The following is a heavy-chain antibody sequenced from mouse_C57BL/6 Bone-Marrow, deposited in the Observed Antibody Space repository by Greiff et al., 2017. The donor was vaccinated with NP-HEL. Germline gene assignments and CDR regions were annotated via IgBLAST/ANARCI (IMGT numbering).Heavy chain of an antibody. Sequence: EVQLQESGGDLVKPGGSLKLSCAASGFTFSSYGMSWVRQTPDKRLEWVATISSGGSYTYYADSVKGRFTISRDKAKNTLYMQMSSLKSEDTARYYFDGRGGYSIFAYWGQGTLVTVSA. D-gene: IGHD2-5*01. V-gene: IGHV5-6*01. J-gene: IGHJ3*01. CDR3: DGRGGYSIFAY. CDR1: GFTFSSYG. CDR2: ISSGGSYT.